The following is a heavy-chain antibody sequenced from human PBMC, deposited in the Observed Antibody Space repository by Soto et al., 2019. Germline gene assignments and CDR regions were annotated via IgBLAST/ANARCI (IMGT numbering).Heavy chain of an antibody. Sequence: ASVKVSCKACGYTNTSYYMHWVRQAHGKRLEWMGIINPSGGSTSHAQKFQGRVTMTRDTSTSTVYMELSSLRSEDTAVYYFARQDTAMVRTGYYCYYLDVWGKGTTVTVSS. V-gene: IGHV1-46*03. CDR1: GYTNTSYY. D-gene: IGHD5-18*01. CDR2: INPSGGST. CDR3: ARQDTAMVRTGYYCYYLDV. J-gene: IGHJ6*03.